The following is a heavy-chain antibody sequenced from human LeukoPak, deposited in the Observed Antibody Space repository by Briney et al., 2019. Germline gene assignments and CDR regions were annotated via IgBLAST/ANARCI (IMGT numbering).Heavy chain of an antibody. CDR2: IYYSGST. J-gene: IGHJ4*02. V-gene: IGHV4-38-2*02. Sequence: SETLSLTCTVSGYSISSGYYWGWIRQPPGKGLEWIGYIYYSGSTNYNPSLKSRVTISVDTSKNQFSLKLSSVTAADTAVYYCARFPSGSGTKYYFDYWGQGTLVTVSS. D-gene: IGHD3-10*01. CDR1: GYSISSGYY. CDR3: ARFPSGSGTKYYFDY.